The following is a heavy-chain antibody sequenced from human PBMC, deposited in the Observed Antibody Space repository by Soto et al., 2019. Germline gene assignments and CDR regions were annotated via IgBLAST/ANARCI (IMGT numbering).Heavy chain of an antibody. V-gene: IGHV3-30*18. Sequence: GGSLRLSCAASGFTFRTYAMHCVRQAPGKGLEWVAVISHDGSNTDYGDSVKGRFTISRDSSKSTLSLQMNSLRPEDTGVYYCAKDAGSTEYFFASWGQGTLVTVSS. CDR3: AKDAGSTEYFFAS. J-gene: IGHJ4*02. CDR1: GFTFRTYA. CDR2: ISHDGSNT.